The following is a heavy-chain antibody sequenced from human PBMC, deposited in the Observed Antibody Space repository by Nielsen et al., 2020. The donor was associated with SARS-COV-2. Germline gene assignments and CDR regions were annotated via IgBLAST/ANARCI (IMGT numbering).Heavy chain of an antibody. Sequence: GESLKISCAASGFTFSSYAMHWVRQAPGKGLKWVAVISYDGSNKYYADSVKGRFTISRDNSKNTLYLQMNSLRSDDTAVYYCARVDSLKYSSSWYRFFDYWGQGTLVTVSS. V-gene: IGHV3-30-3*01. CDR3: ARVDSLKYSSSWYRFFDY. J-gene: IGHJ4*02. CDR1: GFTFSSYA. D-gene: IGHD6-13*01. CDR2: ISYDGSNK.